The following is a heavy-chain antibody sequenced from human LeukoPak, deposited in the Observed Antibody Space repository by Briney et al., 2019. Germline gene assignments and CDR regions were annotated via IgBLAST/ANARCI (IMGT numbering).Heavy chain of an antibody. CDR2: LSYGGTNK. V-gene: IGHV3-30-3*01. D-gene: IGHD3-3*01. Sequence: GRSLRVSCAAPGFTLSDYAMHSVRQAPGKGLERVAVLSYGGTNKYYADSVKGRFTISRDNSKNTMFLQMNSLRAEDTAVYHCARDRSGYANDAFDFWGQGTMVTVSS. J-gene: IGHJ3*01. CDR3: ARDRSGYANDAFDF. CDR1: GFTLSDYA.